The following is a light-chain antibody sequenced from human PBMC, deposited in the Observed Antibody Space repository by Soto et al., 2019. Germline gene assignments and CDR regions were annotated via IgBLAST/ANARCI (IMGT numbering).Light chain of an antibody. CDR1: QDIGNY. CDR3: QKYDSAPQT. CDR2: TAS. J-gene: IGKJ1*01. V-gene: IGKV1-27*01. Sequence: GDRVSITCRASQDIGNYLAWVQQKPGRVPKLLIHTASSLQSGVPSRFSGSGSGSDFTLTISSLQPEDVATYFCQKYDSAPQTFGQGTKVEIK.